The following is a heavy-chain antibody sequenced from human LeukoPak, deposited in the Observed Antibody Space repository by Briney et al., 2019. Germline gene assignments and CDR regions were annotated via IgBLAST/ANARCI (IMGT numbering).Heavy chain of an antibody. CDR3: ARDRRCGVAIVAKTDFDY. Sequence: SVKLSCKASGGTFSSYGMSWVRQAPGQGLEWMGGISPILGTENYAQTFQGRVTITADESTSTVYLELSSLRSEDTAVYYCARDRRCGVAIVAKTDFDYWGQGTLVTVS. V-gene: IGHV1-69*01. J-gene: IGHJ4*02. CDR2: ISPILGTE. D-gene: IGHD5-12*01. CDR1: GGTFSSYG.